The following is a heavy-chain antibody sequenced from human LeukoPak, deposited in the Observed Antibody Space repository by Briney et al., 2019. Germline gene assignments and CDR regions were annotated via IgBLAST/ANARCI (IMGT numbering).Heavy chain of an antibody. J-gene: IGHJ4*02. Sequence: GGSLRLSCAVSGFTFTDYWLNWVRQAPGKGLEWVANIKEDGSTKNYVDSVKGRFTISRDNAKNSLYLQINSLRAEDTAVYYCARDRGWLTHDYWGQGTLVTVAS. CDR1: GFTFTDYW. D-gene: IGHD5-12*01. V-gene: IGHV3-7*01. CDR3: ARDRGWLTHDY. CDR2: IKEDGSTK.